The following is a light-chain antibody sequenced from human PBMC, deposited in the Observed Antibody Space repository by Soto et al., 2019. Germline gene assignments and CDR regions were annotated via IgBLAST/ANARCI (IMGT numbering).Light chain of an antibody. CDR2: LNSDGSH. CDR1: SGHSSYA. V-gene: IGLV4-69*01. J-gene: IGLJ2*01. Sequence: QSVLTQSSSASASLGASVKLTCTLSSGHSSYAIAWHQQQPEKGPRYLMNLNSDGSHSKGDGIPDRFSGSSSGAERYLTISSLQSEDEADYYCQTWGTGIRVFGGGTKVTVL. CDR3: QTWGTGIRV.